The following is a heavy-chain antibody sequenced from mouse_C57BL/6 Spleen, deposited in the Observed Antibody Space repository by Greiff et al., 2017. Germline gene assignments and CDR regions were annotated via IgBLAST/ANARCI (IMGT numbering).Heavy chain of an antibody. J-gene: IGHJ4*01. D-gene: IGHD3-2*02. Sequence: QVQLQQPGAELVKPGASVKLSCKVSGYTFTSYWMQWVKQRPGQGLEWIGEIDPSDSYTNYNQKFKGKATLTVDTSSSTAYMQLSSLTSEDSAVYYCARQLRLRGLDYWGQGTSVTVSS. CDR2: IDPSDSYT. V-gene: IGHV1-50*01. CDR3: ARQLRLRGLDY. CDR1: GYTFTSYW.